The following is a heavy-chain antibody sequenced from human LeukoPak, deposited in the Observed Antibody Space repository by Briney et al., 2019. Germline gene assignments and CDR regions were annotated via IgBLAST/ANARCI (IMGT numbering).Heavy chain of an antibody. J-gene: IGHJ4*02. CDR1: GFTFSNYA. CDR3: APDLRGTDWSLDH. Sequence: GGSLRLSCVAYGFTFSNYAMSWARQAPGKWLEWGSVISDNGVSALHRDSVNARFTMSRDNSKNTLFLQMNTLRAEDTAIYYCAPDLRGTDWSLDHWAQETVLTVSS. V-gene: IGHV3-23*01. D-gene: IGHD3-9*01. CDR2: ISDNGVSA.